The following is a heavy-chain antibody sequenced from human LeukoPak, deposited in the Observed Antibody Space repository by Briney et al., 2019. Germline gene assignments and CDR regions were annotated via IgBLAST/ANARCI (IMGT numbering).Heavy chain of an antibody. CDR1: GGSFSGYY. J-gene: IGHJ6*03. Sequence: PSETLSLTCAVYGGSFSGYYWSWIRQPPGKGLEWIGEINHSGSTNYSPSLKSRVTISVDTSKNQFSLKLSSVTAADTAVYYCARHLPYYYYMDVWGKGTTVTVSS. CDR3: ARHLPYYYYMDV. CDR2: INHSGST. V-gene: IGHV4-34*01.